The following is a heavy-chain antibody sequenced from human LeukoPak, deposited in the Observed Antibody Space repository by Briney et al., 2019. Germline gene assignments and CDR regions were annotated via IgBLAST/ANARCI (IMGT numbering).Heavy chain of an antibody. Sequence: GGSLRLSCAASGFTFSSYAMHWVRQAPGKGLEWVAVISYDGSNKYYADSVKGRFTISRDNAKNTLYLQMNSLRAEDTAVYYCARVSGDDYVWGSYSYYFDYWGQGTLVTVSS. CDR3: ARVSGDDYVWGSYSYYFDY. J-gene: IGHJ4*02. V-gene: IGHV3-30*04. CDR2: ISYDGSNK. CDR1: GFTFSSYA. D-gene: IGHD3-16*01.